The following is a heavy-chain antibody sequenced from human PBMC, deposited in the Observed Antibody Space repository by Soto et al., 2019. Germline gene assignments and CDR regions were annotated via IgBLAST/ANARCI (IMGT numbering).Heavy chain of an antibody. CDR3: ARDQPYYYYYGMDV. Sequence: EVQLVESGGGLIQPGGSLRLSCAASGFTVSSNYMSWVRQAPGKGLAWVSVIYSGGSTYYADSVKGRFTISRDNSKNTLYLQMNSLRAEDTAVYYCARDQPYYYYYGMDVWGQGTTVTVSS. J-gene: IGHJ6*02. CDR1: GFTVSSNY. V-gene: IGHV3-53*01. CDR2: IYSGGST.